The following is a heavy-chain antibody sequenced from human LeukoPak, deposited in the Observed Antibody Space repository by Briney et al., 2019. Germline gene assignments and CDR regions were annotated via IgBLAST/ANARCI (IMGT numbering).Heavy chain of an antibody. V-gene: IGHV4-59*01. CDR2: IYYSGST. J-gene: IGHJ4*02. CDR3: ATLGAAGASDY. D-gene: IGHD3-10*01. Sequence: SETLSLTCTVSGGSISSYYWSWIRQPPGKGLEWIGYIYYSGSTNYNPSLKSRVTISVDTSKNQSSLKLSSVTAADTAVYYCATLGAAGASDYWGRGTLVTVSS. CDR1: GGSISSYY.